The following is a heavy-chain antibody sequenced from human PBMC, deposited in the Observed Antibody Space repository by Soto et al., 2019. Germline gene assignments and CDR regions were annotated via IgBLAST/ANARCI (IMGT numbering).Heavy chain of an antibody. Sequence: GGSLRLSCAASGFTFSSYGMHWVRQAPGKGLEWVAVIWYDGSNKYYADSVKGRFTISRDNSKNTLYLQMNSLRAEDTAVYYCARDYTYYYDSSKSFGYWGQGTLVTVSS. CDR1: GFTFSSYG. J-gene: IGHJ4*02. D-gene: IGHD3-22*01. CDR3: ARDYTYYYDSSKSFGY. CDR2: IWYDGSNK. V-gene: IGHV3-33*01.